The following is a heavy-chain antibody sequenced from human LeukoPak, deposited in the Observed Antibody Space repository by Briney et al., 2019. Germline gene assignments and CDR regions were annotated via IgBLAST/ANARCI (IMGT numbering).Heavy chain of an antibody. CDR2: ISGSGGST. D-gene: IGHD3-10*01. Sequence: GGSLRLSCAASGFTFSSYGMSWVRQAPGKGLEWVSAISGSGGSTYYADSVKGRFTISRDNSKNTLYLQMNSLRAEDTAVYYCAKDAYYGSGSYLVLNWFDPWGQGTLVTVSS. CDR3: AKDAYYGSGSYLVLNWFDP. V-gene: IGHV3-23*01. J-gene: IGHJ5*02. CDR1: GFTFSSYG.